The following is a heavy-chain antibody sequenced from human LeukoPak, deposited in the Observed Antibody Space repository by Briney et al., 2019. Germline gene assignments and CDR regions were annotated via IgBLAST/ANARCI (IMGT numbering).Heavy chain of an antibody. V-gene: IGHV3-13*01. CDR2: ISIAGDT. D-gene: IGHD1-26*01. CDR1: GFTFSSYD. Sequence: PGGSLRLSCAASGFTFSSYDMHWVRQATGEGLEWVSAISIAGDTYYPGSVKGRFTTSRENAKNSLYLQMNSLRADDTAVYYCARQKTPHGNFDYWGQGTLVTVSS. J-gene: IGHJ4*02. CDR3: ARQKTPHGNFDY.